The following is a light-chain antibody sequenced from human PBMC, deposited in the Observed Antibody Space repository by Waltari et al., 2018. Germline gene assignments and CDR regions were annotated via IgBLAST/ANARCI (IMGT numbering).Light chain of an antibody. V-gene: IGLV2-23*01. J-gene: IGLJ1*01. CDR3: CSYAGNNTFV. Sequence: QSALTQPASVSGSPGQSITISCTGTSSAVGSYNLVSWYQHHPGKAPKLMIYEGSRRPAGLSNRFSGSQSCNTASLTISGLRAEDEADYHCCSYAGNNTFVFGTGTKVTVL. CDR1: SSAVGSYNL. CDR2: EGS.